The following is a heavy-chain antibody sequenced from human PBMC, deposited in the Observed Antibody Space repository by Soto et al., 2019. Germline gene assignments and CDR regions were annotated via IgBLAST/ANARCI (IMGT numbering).Heavy chain of an antibody. CDR2: INHSGST. D-gene: IGHD2-15*01. Sequence: PSETLSLTCAVYGGSFSGYYCSWIRQPPGKGLEWIGEINHSGSTNYNPSLKSRVTISVDTSKNQFSLKLSSVTAADTAVYYCARALGGSLDYWGQGTLVTVSS. CDR1: GGSFSGYY. J-gene: IGHJ4*02. CDR3: ARALGGSLDY. V-gene: IGHV4-34*01.